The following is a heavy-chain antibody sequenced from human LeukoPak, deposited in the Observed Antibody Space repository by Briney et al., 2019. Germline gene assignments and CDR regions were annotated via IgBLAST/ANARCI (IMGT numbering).Heavy chain of an antibody. CDR3: ARHPANYDYVWGSYRTAASPLDY. CDR2: INHSGST. D-gene: IGHD3-16*02. CDR1: GGSISSYY. V-gene: IGHV4-34*01. Sequence: SETLSLTCTVSGGSISSYYWSWIRQPPGKGLEWIGEINHSGSTNYNPSLKSRVTISVDTSKNQFSLKLSSVTAADTAVYYCARHPANYDYVWGSYRTAASPLDYWGQGTLVTVSS. J-gene: IGHJ4*02.